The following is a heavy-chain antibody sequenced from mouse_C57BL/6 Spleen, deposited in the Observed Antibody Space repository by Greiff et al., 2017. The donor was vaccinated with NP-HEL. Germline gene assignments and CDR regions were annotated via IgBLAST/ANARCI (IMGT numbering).Heavy chain of an antibody. Sequence: EVQRVESGGDLVKPGGSLKLSCAASGFTFSSYGMSWVRQTPDKRLEWVATISSGGSYTYYPDSVKGRFTISRDNTKNTLYLQMGSLKSEDTAMYYCEKQLYDGYYAFACWGKGALVTVSA. CDR1: GFTFSSYG. V-gene: IGHV5-6*01. J-gene: IGHJ3*01. D-gene: IGHD2-3*01. CDR3: EKQLYDGYYAFAC. CDR2: ISSGGSYT.